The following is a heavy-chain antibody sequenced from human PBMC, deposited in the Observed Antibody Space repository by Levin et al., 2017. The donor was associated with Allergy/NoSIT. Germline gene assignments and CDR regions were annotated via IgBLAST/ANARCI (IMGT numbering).Heavy chain of an antibody. CDR1: GFTFNKFG. Sequence: GGSLRLSCAASGFTFNKFGMHWVRQGPGKGLEWVAVISFDASQEYYADPVKGRFTISRDNSKNTLYLQMNSLRPEDTAVYFCAKIGDCSSGVCFWETLHDAFDVWGQGTMVSVSS. J-gene: IGHJ3*01. D-gene: IGHD2-21*02. V-gene: IGHV3-30*18. CDR2: ISFDASQE. CDR3: AKIGDCSSGVCFWETLHDAFDV.